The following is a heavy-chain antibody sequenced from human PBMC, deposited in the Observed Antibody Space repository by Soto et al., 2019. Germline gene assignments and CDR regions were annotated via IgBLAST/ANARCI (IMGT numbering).Heavy chain of an antibody. Sequence: QVQLQESGPGLVKPSQTLSLTCTVSGGSISSGDYYWSWIRQPPGQGLEWIGYIYYSGSTYYNPSLKSRVTISVDTSKHQCSLELRSVTAADTALYYCARGSYYYDRSGYYHYWGQVTLVSVSS. CDR2: IYYSGST. V-gene: IGHV4-30-4*01. CDR1: GGSISSGDYY. J-gene: IGHJ4*02. CDR3: ARGSYYYDRSGYYHY. D-gene: IGHD3-22*01.